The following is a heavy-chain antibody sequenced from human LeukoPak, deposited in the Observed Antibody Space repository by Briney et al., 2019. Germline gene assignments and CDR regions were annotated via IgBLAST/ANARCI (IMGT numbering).Heavy chain of an antibody. CDR2: IYSSGST. CDR3: ARDAVYDFWSGFRTQVSPNWFDP. Sequence: SETLSLTCTVSGGSISGYYWSWIRQPAGKGLEWIGRIYSSGSTNYNPSLKSRVTMSVDTSKNQFSLKLSSVTAADTAVYYCARDAVYDFWSGFRTQVSPNWFDPWGQGTLVTVSS. V-gene: IGHV4-4*07. CDR1: GGSISGYY. J-gene: IGHJ5*02. D-gene: IGHD3-3*01.